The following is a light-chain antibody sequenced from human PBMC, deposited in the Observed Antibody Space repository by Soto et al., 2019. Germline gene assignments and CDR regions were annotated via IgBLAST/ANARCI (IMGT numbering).Light chain of an antibody. Sequence: DIVMTQSPDSLAVSLGERATINCKSSQSVLYSSNNKNYLAWYQQKPGQPPKLLIYWASTRESGVPDRFSGSGSGTDFTLTISSLQAEDVAVYYCQQYYSTPQPFGQGKKVDIK. CDR3: QQYYSTPQP. CDR2: WAS. J-gene: IGKJ1*01. V-gene: IGKV4-1*01. CDR1: QSVLYSSNNKNY.